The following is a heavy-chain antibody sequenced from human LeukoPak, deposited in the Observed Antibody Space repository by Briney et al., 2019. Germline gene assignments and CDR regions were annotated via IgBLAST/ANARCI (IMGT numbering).Heavy chain of an antibody. CDR2: INYSGST. V-gene: IGHV4-39*01. CDR1: GGSISSSTYY. CDR3: ARARLSIVRGITNFDY. J-gene: IGHJ4*02. D-gene: IGHD3-10*01. Sequence: SETLSLTCTVSGGSISSSTYYWGWIRQPPGKGLEWIGSINYSGSTFYNPSLKSRVTISVDTSKNQFSLILSSVTAADTAVYFCARARLSIVRGITNFDYWGQGTVVTVSS.